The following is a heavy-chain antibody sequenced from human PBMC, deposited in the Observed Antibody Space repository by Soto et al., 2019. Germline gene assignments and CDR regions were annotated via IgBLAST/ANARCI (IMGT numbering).Heavy chain of an antibody. V-gene: IGHV1-69*01. CDR3: ARVGCSGGSCYSLNWAWFDP. D-gene: IGHD2-15*01. CDR1: GGTFSSYA. Sequence: QVQLVQSGAEVKKPGSSVKVSCKASGGTFSSYAISWVRQAPGQGLEWMGGIIPIFGTANYAQKFQGRVTITADESTSTAYMELSSLRSEDTAVYYCARVGCSGGSCYSLNWAWFDPWGQGTLVTVSS. CDR2: IIPIFGTA. J-gene: IGHJ5*02.